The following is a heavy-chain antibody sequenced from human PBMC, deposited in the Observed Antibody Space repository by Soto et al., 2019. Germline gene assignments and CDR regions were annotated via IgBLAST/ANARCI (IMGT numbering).Heavy chain of an antibody. CDR1: GFTFSSYA. J-gene: IGHJ4*02. D-gene: IGHD1-1*01. CDR3: AKDLPTTKTLLLLFDY. V-gene: IGHV3-23*01. Sequence: GGSLRLSCAASGFTFSSYAMSWVRQAPGKGLEWVSAISGSGGSTYYADSVKGRFTISRDNSKNTLYLQMNSLRAEDTAVYYCAKDLPTTKTLLLLFDYWGQGTLVTVSS. CDR2: ISGSGGST.